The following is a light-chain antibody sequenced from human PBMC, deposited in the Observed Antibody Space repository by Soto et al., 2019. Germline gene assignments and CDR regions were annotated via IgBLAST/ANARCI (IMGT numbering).Light chain of an antibody. CDR3: GTWDSRLSAV. CDR2: DND. J-gene: IGLJ2*01. CDR1: SSNIGNNY. Sequence: QSVLTQPPSVSAAPGQKVTISCSGSSSNIGNNYVSWYQQLPGTAPKLLIYDNDVRPSGIPDRFSGSKAVTSATLDINGLQTGDEADYYCGTWDSRLSAVFGGGTKLTVL. V-gene: IGLV1-51*01.